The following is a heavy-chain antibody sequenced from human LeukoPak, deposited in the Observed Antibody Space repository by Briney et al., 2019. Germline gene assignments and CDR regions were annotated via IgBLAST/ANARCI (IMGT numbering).Heavy chain of an antibody. CDR3: ARDSEWYSSSFVSSWFDP. D-gene: IGHD6-6*01. CDR1: GFTSSSYA. Sequence: PGGSLRLSCAASGFTSSSYAMHWVRQAPGKGLEWVAVISYDGSNKYYADSVKGRFTISRDNSKNTLYLQMNSLRAEDTAVYYCARDSEWYSSSFVSSWFDPWGQGTLVTVSS. J-gene: IGHJ5*02. CDR2: ISYDGSNK. V-gene: IGHV3-30*01.